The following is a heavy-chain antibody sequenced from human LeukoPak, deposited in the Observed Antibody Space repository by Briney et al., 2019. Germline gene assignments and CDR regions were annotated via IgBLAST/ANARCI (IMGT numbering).Heavy chain of an antibody. V-gene: IGHV4-39*07. CDR1: GGSISSSRSY. D-gene: IGHD3-22*01. CDR3: ARIGYYYHRGPDSDLYYFDY. CDR2: IYYSGST. Sequence: SETLSLTCTVSGGSISSSRSYWGWIRQPPGKGLEWIGNIYYSGSTYYNPSLKSRVTISVDTSKNQFSLKLTSVTAADTAVYFCARIGYYYHRGPDSDLYYFDYWGQGTLVTVSS. J-gene: IGHJ4*02.